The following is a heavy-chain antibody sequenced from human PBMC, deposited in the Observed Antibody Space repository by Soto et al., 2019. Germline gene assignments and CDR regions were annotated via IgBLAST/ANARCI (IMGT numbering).Heavy chain of an antibody. CDR3: ARENFYYDSSGQHGPFDI. CDR2: IIPIFGTA. CDR1: GGTFSSYA. D-gene: IGHD3-22*01. Sequence: ASVKVSCKASGGTFSSYAISWVRQAPGQGLEWMGGIIPIFGTANYAQKFQGRVTITADESTSTAYMELSSLRSEDTAVYYCARENFYYDSSGQHGPFDIWGQGTMVTVSS. V-gene: IGHV1-69*13. J-gene: IGHJ3*02.